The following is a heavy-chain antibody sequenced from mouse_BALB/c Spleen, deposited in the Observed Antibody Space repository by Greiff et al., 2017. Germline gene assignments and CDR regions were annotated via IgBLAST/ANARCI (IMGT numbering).Heavy chain of an antibody. Sequence: EVKLVESGGGLVKPGGSLKLSCAASGFTFSSYAMSWVRQTPEKRLEWVASISSGGSTYYPDSVKGRFTISRDNARNILYLQMSSLRSEDTAMYYCARGGLRLPFDYWGQGTTLTVSS. V-gene: IGHV5-6-5*01. CDR3: ARGGLRLPFDY. J-gene: IGHJ2*01. D-gene: IGHD1-2*01. CDR2: ISSGGST. CDR1: GFTFSSYA.